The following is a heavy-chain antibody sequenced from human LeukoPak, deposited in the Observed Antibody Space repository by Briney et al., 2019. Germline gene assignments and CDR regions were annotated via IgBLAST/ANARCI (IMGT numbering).Heavy chain of an antibody. CDR1: GGSISSSSYY. Sequence: SEILSLTCTVSGGSISSSSYYWGWIRQPPGKGLEWIGSIYYSGSTYYNPSLESRVTISVDTSKNQFSLKLSSVTAADTAVYYCARDGGPMVRGVDAFDIWGQGTMVTVSS. V-gene: IGHV4-39*02. J-gene: IGHJ3*02. CDR2: IYYSGST. CDR3: ARDGGPMVRGVDAFDI. D-gene: IGHD3-10*01.